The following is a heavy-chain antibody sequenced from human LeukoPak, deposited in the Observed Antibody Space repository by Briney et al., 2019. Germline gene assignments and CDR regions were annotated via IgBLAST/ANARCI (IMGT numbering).Heavy chain of an antibody. D-gene: IGHD5-18*01. V-gene: IGHV1-69*13. Sequence: ASVKVSCKASGGTLSSYAISWVRQAPGQGLEWMGGIIPIFGTANYAQKFQGRVTITADESTSTAYMELISLRSEDTAVYYCARARYSYGLIFDYWGQGTLVTVSS. CDR1: GGTLSSYA. CDR3: ARARYSYGLIFDY. J-gene: IGHJ4*02. CDR2: IIPIFGTA.